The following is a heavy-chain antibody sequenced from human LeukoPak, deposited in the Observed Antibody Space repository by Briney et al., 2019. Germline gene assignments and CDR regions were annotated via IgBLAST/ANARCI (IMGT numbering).Heavy chain of an antibody. Sequence: GRSLRLSCAASGFTFSSYCMHRVRQAPGKGLEWVAVISYDGSNKYYADSVKGRFTISRDNSKNKMYLQMNRLSEEDTGVYYCAKDTQRKPMYYDIWSGLEDWGEGSLVSVSS. CDR3: AKDTQRKPMYYDIWSGLED. V-gene: IGHV3-30*18. CDR2: ISYDGSNK. CDR1: GFTFSSYC. D-gene: IGHD3-3*01. J-gene: IGHJ4*02.